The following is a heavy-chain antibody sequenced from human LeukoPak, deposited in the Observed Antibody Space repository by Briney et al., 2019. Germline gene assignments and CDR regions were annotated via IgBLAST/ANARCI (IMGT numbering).Heavy chain of an antibody. J-gene: IGHJ4*02. CDR2: ISTTSSHI. V-gene: IGHV3-21*01. CDR1: GFTFRSYS. Sequence: TGGSLRLSCAASGFTFRSYSMNWVRQAPGKGLEWVSSISTTSSHIYYADSVKGRFTVSRDYAKNSLFLQMTSLRAEDTAVYYCARVAYGDYYLDYWGQGTLVTVSS. D-gene: IGHD4-17*01. CDR3: ARVAYGDYYLDY.